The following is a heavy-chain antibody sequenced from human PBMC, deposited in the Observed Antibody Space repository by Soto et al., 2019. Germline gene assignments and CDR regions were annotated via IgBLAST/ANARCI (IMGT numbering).Heavy chain of an antibody. J-gene: IGHJ4*02. V-gene: IGHV1-2*02. Sequence: GASVKVSCKASGSTFTGYYMHWVRQAPGQGLEWMGWINPNSGGTNYAQKFQGRVTMTRDTSISTAYMELSRLRSDDTAVYYCARVDPLEAAGFDYWGQGTLVTVSS. D-gene: IGHD6-13*01. CDR3: ARVDPLEAAGFDY. CDR2: INPNSGGT. CDR1: GSTFTGYY.